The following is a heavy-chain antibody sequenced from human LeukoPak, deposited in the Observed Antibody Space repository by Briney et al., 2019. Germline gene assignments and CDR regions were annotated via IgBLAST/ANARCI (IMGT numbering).Heavy chain of an antibody. CDR2: INPSSGGT. CDR3: ARDLNAYDSSGYYTDRFDY. D-gene: IGHD3-22*01. Sequence: ASVKVSCKASGYTFTGYYMHWVRQAPGQGLEWMGWINPSSGGTNYAQKFQGRVTMTRDTSISTAYMELSRLRSDDTAVYYCARDLNAYDSSGYYTDRFDYWGQGTLVTVSS. CDR1: GYTFTGYY. V-gene: IGHV1-2*02. J-gene: IGHJ4*02.